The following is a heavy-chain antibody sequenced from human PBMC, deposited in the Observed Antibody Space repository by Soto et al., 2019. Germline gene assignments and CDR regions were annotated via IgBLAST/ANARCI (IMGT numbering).Heavy chain of an antibody. Sequence: SETLSLTCTVSGGSISSYYWSWIRQPPGKGLEWIGYIYYSGSTNYNPSLKSRVTISVDTSKNQFSLKLSSVTAADSAVYYCARVVRYSSGRYPPYEYYGRDVWCQGTTVTFSS. V-gene: IGHV4-59*01. CDR2: IYYSGST. CDR1: GGSISSYY. D-gene: IGHD1-26*01. J-gene: IGHJ6*02. CDR3: ARVVRYSSGRYPPYEYYGRDV.